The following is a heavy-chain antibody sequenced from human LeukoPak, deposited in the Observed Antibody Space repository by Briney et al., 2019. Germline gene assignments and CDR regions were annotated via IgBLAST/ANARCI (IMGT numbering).Heavy chain of an antibody. J-gene: IGHJ3*01. D-gene: IGHD6-6*01. V-gene: IGHV3-7*03. Sequence: GGSLRLSCAVSRFTFSGFWMSWSRQAPGKGLEWVASINSDGSEGYYADVVKGRFTISRDNAKNSLYLQINSLRAEDTAVYYCARSSYSSSSSVWGQGTMVTVSS. CDR3: ARSSYSSSSSV. CDR2: INSDGSEG. CDR1: RFTFSGFW.